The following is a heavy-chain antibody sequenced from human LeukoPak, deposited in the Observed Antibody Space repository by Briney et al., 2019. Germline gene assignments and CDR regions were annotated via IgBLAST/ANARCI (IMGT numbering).Heavy chain of an antibody. V-gene: IGHV3-23*01. CDR1: GFTFRDSA. CDR3: AKDPNLYCGGDCYFDY. D-gene: IGHD2-21*02. J-gene: IGHJ4*02. Sequence: GGSLRLSCAASGFTFRDSAMTWVRQAPGKGLEWVSGISGSGAGTYYADSVKGRFTISRDNSKNTLYLQMNSLRADDTAVYYCAKDPNLYCGGDCYFDYWGQGTLVTVSS. CDR2: ISGSGAGT.